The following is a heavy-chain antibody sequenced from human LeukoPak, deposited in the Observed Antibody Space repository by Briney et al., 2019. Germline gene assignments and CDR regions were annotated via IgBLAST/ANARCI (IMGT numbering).Heavy chain of an antibody. CDR2: VSFDGTNN. CDR1: GFIFDNFA. Sequence: GGSLRLSCAASGFIFDNFAIHWVRQAPGRGLEWVSIVSFDGTNNFYGDSVKGRFTISRANAKNSLYLQMNSLRAEDTAVYYCARAPDYDFWGGYNTKRIYYFDYWGQRTLVTLSS. V-gene: IGHV3-30*04. D-gene: IGHD3-3*01. CDR3: ARAPDYDFWGGYNTKRIYYFDY. J-gene: IGHJ4*02.